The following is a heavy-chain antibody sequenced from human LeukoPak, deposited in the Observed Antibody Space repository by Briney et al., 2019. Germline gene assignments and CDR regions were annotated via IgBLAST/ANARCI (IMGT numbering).Heavy chain of an antibody. Sequence: PSETLSLTCTVSGGSISSSSYYWSWIRQPPGKGLEWIGYICHSGSTYYNPSLKSRVTISVDRSKNQFSLKLSSVTAADTAVYYCARVDTDWFDPWGQGTLVTVSS. D-gene: IGHD5-18*01. CDR3: ARVDTDWFDP. V-gene: IGHV4-30-2*01. CDR2: ICHSGST. CDR1: GGSISSSSYY. J-gene: IGHJ5*02.